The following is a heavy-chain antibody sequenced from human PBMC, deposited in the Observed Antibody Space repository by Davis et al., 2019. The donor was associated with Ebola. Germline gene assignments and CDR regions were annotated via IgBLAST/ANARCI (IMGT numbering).Heavy chain of an antibody. CDR2: INPDGSEK. V-gene: IGHV3-7*03. CDR3: LSSGDGP. Sequence: GGSLRLSCAASGLTFSRYWMNWVRQAPGQGLEWVANINPDGSEKYYLDSVKGRFTISRDNAKSSAYLQMNSLRVEDTAVYYCLSSGDGPWGQGTLVTVSS. CDR1: GLTFSRYW. D-gene: IGHD3-22*01. J-gene: IGHJ5*02.